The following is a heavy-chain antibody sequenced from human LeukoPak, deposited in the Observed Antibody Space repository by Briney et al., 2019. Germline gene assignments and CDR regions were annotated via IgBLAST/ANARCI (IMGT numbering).Heavy chain of an antibody. V-gene: IGHV3-15*01. J-gene: IGHJ4*02. CDR1: GFTLSNAW. CDR2: IKSKTDGGTT. CDR3: ARPSGNYHYFDY. D-gene: IGHD1-26*01. Sequence: GGSLRLSCAASGFTLSNAWMSWVRQAPGKGLEWVGRIKSKTDGGTTDYAAPVKGRFTISRDDSKNTLYLQMNSLKTEDTAVYYCARPSGNYHYFDYWGQGTLVTVSP.